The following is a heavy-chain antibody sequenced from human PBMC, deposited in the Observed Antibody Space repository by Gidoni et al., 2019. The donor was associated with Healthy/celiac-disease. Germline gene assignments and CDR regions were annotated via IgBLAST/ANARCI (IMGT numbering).Heavy chain of an antibody. CDR1: GYPLPELS. Sequence: QVQLVQSGAEVKKPGASVKVSCKVSGYPLPELSMHWVRQAPGKGLEWMGGFDPEDGETIYAQKFQGRVTMTEDTSTDTAYMELSSLRSEDTAVYYCATDKRGYSGYESGFDYWGQGTLVTVSS. J-gene: IGHJ4*02. CDR2: FDPEDGET. CDR3: ATDKRGYSGYESGFDY. V-gene: IGHV1-24*01. D-gene: IGHD5-12*01.